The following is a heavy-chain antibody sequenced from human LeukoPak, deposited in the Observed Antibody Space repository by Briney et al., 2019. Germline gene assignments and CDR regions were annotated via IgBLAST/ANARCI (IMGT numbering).Heavy chain of an antibody. D-gene: IGHD4-17*01. J-gene: IGHJ5*02. CDR1: GGSVNNYY. Sequence: SETLSLTCTVSGGSVNNYYWSWIRQAPGKGLEWIGYISDSGSTNYNPSLRSRVTISVDTSKNQFSLKLSSVTAADTALYYCARYDYGDCWFDPWGQGTLVTVSS. CDR3: ARYDYGDCWFDP. V-gene: IGHV4-59*02. CDR2: ISDSGST.